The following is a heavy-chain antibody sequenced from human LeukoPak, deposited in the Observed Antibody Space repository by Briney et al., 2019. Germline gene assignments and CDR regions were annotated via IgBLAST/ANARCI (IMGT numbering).Heavy chain of an antibody. CDR3: AREDPREIVVSY. V-gene: IGHV3-21*01. D-gene: IGHD3-22*01. CDR2: ISGSSSYI. Sequence: GGSLRLSCAASGFTFSSYSMNWVRQAPGKGLEWVSSISGSSSYIYYADSVKGRFTISRDNAKNSLYLQMNSLRAEDTAVYYCAREDPREIVVSYWGQGTLVTVSS. J-gene: IGHJ4*02. CDR1: GFTFSSYS.